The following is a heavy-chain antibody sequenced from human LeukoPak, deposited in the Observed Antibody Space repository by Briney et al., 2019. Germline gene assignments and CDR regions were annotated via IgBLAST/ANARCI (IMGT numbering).Heavy chain of an antibody. V-gene: IGHV3-23*01. Sequence: GGSLRLSCAVSGFAFGSEAMSWVRQSPARGLEWVASISPGGGTTYYADYVKGRFTISRDNSKNSLFVQMNSLRVDDTGLYYCTRDIDDVLTGDDAFDVWGQGTVVTVSS. D-gene: IGHD3-9*01. CDR3: TRDIDDVLTGDDAFDV. CDR2: ISPGGGTT. J-gene: IGHJ3*01. CDR1: GFAFGSEA.